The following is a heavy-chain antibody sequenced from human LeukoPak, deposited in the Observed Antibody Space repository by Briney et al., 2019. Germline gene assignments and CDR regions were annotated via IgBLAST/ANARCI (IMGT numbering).Heavy chain of an antibody. D-gene: IGHD6-19*01. CDR2: LYFSGST. CDR3: AARSSGWYDGYYYYYGMDV. J-gene: IGHJ6*02. Sequence: SETLSLTCTVSGGSINNYYWSWIRQPAGKGLEWIGRLYFSGSTNYNPSLKSRVTMSVDTSKNQFSLKLSSVTAADTAVYYCAARSSGWYDGYYYYYGMDVWGQGTTVTVSS. V-gene: IGHV4-4*07. CDR1: GGSINNYY.